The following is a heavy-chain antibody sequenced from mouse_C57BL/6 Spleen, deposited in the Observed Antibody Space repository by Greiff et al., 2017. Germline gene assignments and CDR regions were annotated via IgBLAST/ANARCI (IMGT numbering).Heavy chain of an antibody. Sequence: EVMLVESGGGLVKPGGSLKLSCAASGFTFSSYTMSWVRQTPEKRLEWVATISGGGGNTYYPDSVKGRFTISRDNAKNTLYLQMSSLRSEDTALYYCARRNGSSSFAYWGQGTLVTVSA. J-gene: IGHJ3*01. CDR1: GFTFSSYT. D-gene: IGHD1-1*01. CDR2: ISGGGGNT. CDR3: ARRNGSSSFAY. V-gene: IGHV5-9*01.